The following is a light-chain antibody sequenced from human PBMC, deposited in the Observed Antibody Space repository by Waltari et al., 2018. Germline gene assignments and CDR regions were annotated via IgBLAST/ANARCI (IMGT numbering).Light chain of an antibody. CDR2: DTS. Sequence: DIVLTQSPAILSLSPGERASLSCRASQSVTNYLAWYQQKPGQAPRLLSYDTSNRATGIPARFSDSGFGTDFTLTISSLEPEDFAVYYCQQRRDWPLTFGGGTKVEIK. CDR3: QQRRDWPLT. CDR1: QSVTNY. J-gene: IGKJ4*01. V-gene: IGKV3-11*01.